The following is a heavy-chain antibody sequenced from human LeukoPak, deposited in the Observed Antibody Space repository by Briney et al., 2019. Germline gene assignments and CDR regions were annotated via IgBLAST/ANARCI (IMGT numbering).Heavy chain of an antibody. D-gene: IGHD6-19*01. CDR2: ISSGSSYI. CDR1: GFTFRSYS. CDR3: AGDQAQWLAAH. J-gene: IGHJ4*02. Sequence: GGSLRLLCAVSGFTFRSYSVNWVPQAPGKGLEWVSSISSGSSYIHYADSVKGRFTISRDNAKNSLFLQLNSLRAEDTAVYYCAGDQAQWLAAHWGQGTLVTVSS. V-gene: IGHV3-21*01.